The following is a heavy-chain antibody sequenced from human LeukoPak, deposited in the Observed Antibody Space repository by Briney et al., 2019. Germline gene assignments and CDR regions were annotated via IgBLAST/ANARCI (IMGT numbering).Heavy chain of an antibody. CDR2: IYYSGST. V-gene: IGHV4-39*01. J-gene: IGHJ4*02. CDR3: ARGGYSSSWYEGIL. D-gene: IGHD6-13*01. Sequence: SETLSLTCTVSGGSISSSSYYWGWIRQPPGKGLEWIGSIYYSGSTYYNPSLKSRVTISVDTSKNQFSLKLSSVTAADTAVYYCARGGYSSSWYEGILWGQGTLVTVSS. CDR1: GGSISSSSYY.